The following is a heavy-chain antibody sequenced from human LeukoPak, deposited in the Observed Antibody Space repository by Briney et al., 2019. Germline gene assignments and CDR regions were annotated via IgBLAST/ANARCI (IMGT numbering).Heavy chain of an antibody. CDR1: GFTFSSYS. Sequence: KTGGSLRLPCAASGFTFSSYSMNWVRQAPGKGLEWVSSISSSSSYIYYADSVKGRFTISRDNAKNSLYLQMNSLRAEDTAVYYCARVPYSYGSRQYYFDYWGQGTLVTVSS. V-gene: IGHV3-21*01. J-gene: IGHJ4*02. CDR3: ARVPYSYGSRQYYFDY. D-gene: IGHD5-18*01. CDR2: ISSSSSYI.